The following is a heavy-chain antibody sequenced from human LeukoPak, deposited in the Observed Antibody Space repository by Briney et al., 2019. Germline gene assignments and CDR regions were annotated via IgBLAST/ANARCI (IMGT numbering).Heavy chain of an antibody. Sequence: GGSLRLSCAASGFTVSSNYMSWVRQAPGKGLEWVAFIRYDGSNKYYADSVKGRFTISRDNSKNTLYLQMNSLRAEDTAVYYCAKGVVVPAATYMDVWGKGTTVTVSS. CDR2: IRYDGSNK. J-gene: IGHJ6*03. CDR1: GFTVSSNY. V-gene: IGHV3-30*02. CDR3: AKGVVVPAATYMDV. D-gene: IGHD2-2*01.